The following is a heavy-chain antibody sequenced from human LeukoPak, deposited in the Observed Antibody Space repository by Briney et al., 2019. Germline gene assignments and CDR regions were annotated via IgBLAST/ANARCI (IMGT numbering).Heavy chain of an antibody. CDR2: IYYSGST. CDR1: GGSISSHY. CDR3: ARTSSSIAARFYYYYYMDV. J-gene: IGHJ6*03. D-gene: IGHD6-6*01. V-gene: IGHV4-59*11. Sequence: PSETLSLTCTVSGGSISSHYWSWIWQPPGKGLEWTGYIYYSGSTNYNPSLKSRVTISVDTSKNQFSLKLSSVTAADTAVYYCARTSSSIAARFYYYYYMDVWGKGTTVTVSS.